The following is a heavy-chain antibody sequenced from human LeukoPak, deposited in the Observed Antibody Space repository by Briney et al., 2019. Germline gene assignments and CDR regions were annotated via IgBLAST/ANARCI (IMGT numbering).Heavy chain of an antibody. V-gene: IGHV3-7*01. D-gene: IGHD6-13*01. J-gene: IGHJ1*01. CDR2: IKQDGSEE. Sequence: SGGSLRLSCAASGFTFSSYWMSWVRQAPGKGLEWVANIKQDGSEEYYVDSVEGRFTISRDNAKNSQYLQMNGLRVEDTAVYYCARGDSSRLTSQYFQHWGQGTLVTVSS. CDR3: ARGDSSRLTSQYFQH. CDR1: GFTFSSYW.